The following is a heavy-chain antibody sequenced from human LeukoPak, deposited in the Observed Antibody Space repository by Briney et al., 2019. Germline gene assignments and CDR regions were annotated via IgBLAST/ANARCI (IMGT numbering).Heavy chain of an antibody. V-gene: IGHV4-61*02. Sequence: SETLSLTCTVSGGSISSGSYYWSWIRQPAGKGLEWIGRIYTSGSTNYNPSLKSRVTISVDTSKNQFSLKLSSVTAADTAVYYCARADRGVVVPAAEAFDIWGQGTMVTVSS. J-gene: IGHJ3*02. CDR2: IYTSGST. CDR1: GGSISSGSYY. CDR3: ARADRGVVVPAAEAFDI. D-gene: IGHD2-2*01.